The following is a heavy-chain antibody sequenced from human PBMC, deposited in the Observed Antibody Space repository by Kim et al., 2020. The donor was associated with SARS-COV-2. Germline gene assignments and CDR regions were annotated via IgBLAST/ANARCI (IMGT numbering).Heavy chain of an antibody. V-gene: IGHV3-7*01. D-gene: IGHD3-3*01. J-gene: IGHJ3*02. CDR1: GFTFSSYW. CDR3: ARGVTILDI. CDR2: IKQDGSEK. Sequence: GGSLRLSCAAPGFTFSSYWMSWVRQAPGKWLEWVANIKQDGSEKYYVDSVKGRFTISRDNAKNSLYLQMNSLRAEDTAVYYCARGVTILDIWGQGTMVTVSS.